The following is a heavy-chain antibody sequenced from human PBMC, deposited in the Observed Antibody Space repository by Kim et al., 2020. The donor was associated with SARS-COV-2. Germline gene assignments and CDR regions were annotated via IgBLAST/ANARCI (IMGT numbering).Heavy chain of an antibody. CDR1: GFTVSSNY. J-gene: IGHJ4*02. CDR3: ARAPTRAAGNPLFDY. Sequence: GGSLRLSCAASGFTVSSNYMSWVRQAPGKGLEWVSVIYTGGSTYYADSVKGRFTISRDNSKNTLYLQMNSLRAEDTAMYYCARAPTRAAGNPLFDYWGQG. V-gene: IGHV3-53*01. CDR2: IYTGGST. D-gene: IGHD6-13*01.